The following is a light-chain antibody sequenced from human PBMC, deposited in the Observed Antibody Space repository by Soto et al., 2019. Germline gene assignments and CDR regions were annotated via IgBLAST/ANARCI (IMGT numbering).Light chain of an antibody. V-gene: IGKV1-39*01. CDR2: GTS. CDR3: QQTFNDPIT. J-gene: IGKJ5*01. Sequence: DIEMTQSPPSLSASVGDGVTITCRASRPITTYLNWYQHKQGKPPKLLIYGTSSLQSGVPSRFSGSGSGTDFTLTIADLQPEDFATYSCQQTFNDPITFGRGTRLDIK. CDR1: RPITTY.